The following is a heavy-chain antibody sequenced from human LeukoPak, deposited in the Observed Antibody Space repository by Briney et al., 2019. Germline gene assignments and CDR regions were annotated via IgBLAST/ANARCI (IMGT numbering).Heavy chain of an antibody. CDR2: IYYSGST. J-gene: IGHJ5*02. D-gene: IGHD3-3*01. CDR1: GGSISSYY. V-gene: IGHV4-59*01. CDR3: ARGLRFLEWFHNWFDP. Sequence: SETVSLTCTVSGGSISSYYWSWIRQPPGKGLEWIGYIYYSGSTNYNPSLKSRVTISVDTSKNQFSLKLSSVTAADTAVYYCARGLRFLEWFHNWFDPWGQGTLVTVSS.